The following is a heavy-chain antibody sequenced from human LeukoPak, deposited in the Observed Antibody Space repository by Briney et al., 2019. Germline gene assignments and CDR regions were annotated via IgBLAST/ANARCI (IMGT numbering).Heavy chain of an antibody. CDR2: ISSSSSYI. Sequence: ETLSLTCAVYGGSFSSYSMNWVRQAPGKGLEWVSSISSSSSYIYYADSVKGRFTISRDNAKNSLYLQMNSLRAEDTAVYYCARDLHDFARTPTFDYWGQGTLVTVSS. D-gene: IGHD3-3*01. CDR3: ARDLHDFARTPTFDY. CDR1: GGSFSSYS. J-gene: IGHJ4*02. V-gene: IGHV3-21*01.